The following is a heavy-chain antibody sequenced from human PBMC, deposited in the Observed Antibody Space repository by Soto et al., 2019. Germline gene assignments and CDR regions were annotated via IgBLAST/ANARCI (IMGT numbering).Heavy chain of an antibody. V-gene: IGHV1-69*06. CDR2: IIPIFGTA. D-gene: IGHD3-10*01. CDR1: GGTFSSYA. J-gene: IGHJ6*02. Sequence: GASVKVSCKASGGTFSSYAISWVRQAPGQGLEWMGGIIPIFGTANYAQKFQGRVTITADKSTSTAYMEPSSLRSEDTAVYYCARDRPRGHYGSGSSNYYGMDVWGQGTTVTVSS. CDR3: ARDRPRGHYGSGSSNYYGMDV.